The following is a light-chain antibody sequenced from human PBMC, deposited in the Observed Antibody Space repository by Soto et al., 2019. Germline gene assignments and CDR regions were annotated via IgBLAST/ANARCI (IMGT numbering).Light chain of an antibody. Sequence: DIQMTQYPSTLPASVGDRATIACRASQSISNSLAWHQPKPGTAAKLLIYHASTLESGVPSRFSGSGSGTELTLTISSPQPDAFATYYCQQYNSYSFGHGTKVDI. V-gene: IGKV1-5*01. CDR2: HAS. CDR1: QSISNS. J-gene: IGKJ1*01. CDR3: QQYNSYS.